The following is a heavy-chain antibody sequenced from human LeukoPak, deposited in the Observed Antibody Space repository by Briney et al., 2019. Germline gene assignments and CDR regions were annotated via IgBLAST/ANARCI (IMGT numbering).Heavy chain of an antibody. CDR2: IIPIFGTA. CDR3: ARGTEPGYLCRY. D-gene: IGHD2-15*01. CDR1: GGTFSSYA. V-gene: IGHV1-69*05. Sequence: SVKVSCKASGGTFSSYAISWVRPAPGQGLEWMGGIIPIFGTANYAQKFQGRVTITTDESTSTAYMELSSLRSEDTAVYYCARGTEPGYLCRYWGQGTLVTVSS. J-gene: IGHJ4*02.